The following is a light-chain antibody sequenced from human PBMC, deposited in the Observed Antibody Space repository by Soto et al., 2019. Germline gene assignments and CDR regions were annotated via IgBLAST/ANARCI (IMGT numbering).Light chain of an antibody. CDR2: GAS. J-gene: IGKJ3*01. CDR3: QQANSFPRT. V-gene: IGKV1-9*01. Sequence: QLTQSPSSLSASVGDRVTITCRASQDVSRYLAWYQQKAGKAPKLLIYGASTLQSGVPSRFSGFGSGTEFTLTISSLQPEDFATYHCQQANSFPRTFGPGTKVDIK. CDR1: QDVSRY.